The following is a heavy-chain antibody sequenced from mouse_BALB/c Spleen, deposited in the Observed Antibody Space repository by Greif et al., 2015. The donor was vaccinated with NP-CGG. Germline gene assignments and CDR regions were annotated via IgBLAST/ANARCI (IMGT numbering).Heavy chain of an antibody. CDR2: IYPGSGNT. Sequence: LMESGPELVKPGASVKISCKASGYTFTDYYINWAKQKPGQGLEWIGWIYPGSGNTKYNEKFKGKATLTVDTSSSTAYMQLSSLTSEDTAVYFCARRTGTEAMDYWGQGTSVTVSS. CDR1: GYTFTDYY. J-gene: IGHJ4*01. V-gene: IGHV1-84*02. CDR3: ARRTGTEAMDY. D-gene: IGHD4-1*01.